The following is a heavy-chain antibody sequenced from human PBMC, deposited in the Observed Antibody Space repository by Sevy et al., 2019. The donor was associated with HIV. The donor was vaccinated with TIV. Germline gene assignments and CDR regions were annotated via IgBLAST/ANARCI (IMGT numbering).Heavy chain of an antibody. CDR3: ARDRAGGVGSTYFDF. D-gene: IGHD1-26*01. J-gene: IGHJ4*02. V-gene: IGHV4-59*01. CDR1: GGSMNGYY. CDR2: VYYTGST. Sequence: SETLSLICTVSGGSMNGYYWNWIRQPPGKGLEYIGYVYYTGSTSSNPSLKSRVSISVDTSKNKFSLELGSVTAADTAVYYCARDRAGGVGSTYFDFWGQGILVTVSS.